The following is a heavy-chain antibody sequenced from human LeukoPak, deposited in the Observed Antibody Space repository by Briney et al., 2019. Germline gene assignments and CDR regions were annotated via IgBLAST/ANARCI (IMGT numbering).Heavy chain of an antibody. CDR2: IWYDGSNK. Sequence: PGRSLRLSCAASGFTFSSYGMHWVRQAPGKGLEWVAVIWYDGSNKYYADSVKGRFTISRDDPKNTLYLQMNSLRAEDTAVYYCARGVRFDPWGQGTLVTVSS. J-gene: IGHJ5*02. CDR3: ARGVRFDP. D-gene: IGHD3-10*01. CDR1: GFTFSSYG. V-gene: IGHV3-33*01.